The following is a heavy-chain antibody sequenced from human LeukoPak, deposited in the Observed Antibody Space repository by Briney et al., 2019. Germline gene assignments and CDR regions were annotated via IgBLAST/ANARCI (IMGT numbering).Heavy chain of an antibody. CDR1: GGSFSGYY. CDR3: ARESFRIAVAGTPFPDY. V-gene: IGHV4-34*01. Sequence: PSETLSLTCAVYGGSFSGYYWSWIRQPPGKGLEWIGEINHSGSTNYNPSLKSRVTISVDTSKNQFSLKLSSVTAADTAVYYCARESFRIAVAGTPFPDYWGQGTLVTVSS. J-gene: IGHJ4*02. D-gene: IGHD6-19*01. CDR2: INHSGST.